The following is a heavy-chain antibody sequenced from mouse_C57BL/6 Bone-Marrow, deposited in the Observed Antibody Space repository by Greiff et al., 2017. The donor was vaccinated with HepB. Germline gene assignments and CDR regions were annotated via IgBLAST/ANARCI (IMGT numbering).Heavy chain of an antibody. CDR3: AIRGGCGKYFDV. J-gene: IGHJ1*03. CDR1: GYTFTSYW. D-gene: IGHD1-1*02. CDR2: IYPSDSDT. V-gene: IGHV1-74*01. Sequence: QVQLQQPGAELVKPGASVKVSCKASGYTFTSYWMHWVKQRPGHGLEWIGRIYPSDSDTNYKQKFKGKATLAVDKSSSTAYMQLSRLTSEDSAVCYCAIRGGCGKYFDVWGTGTTVTVSS.